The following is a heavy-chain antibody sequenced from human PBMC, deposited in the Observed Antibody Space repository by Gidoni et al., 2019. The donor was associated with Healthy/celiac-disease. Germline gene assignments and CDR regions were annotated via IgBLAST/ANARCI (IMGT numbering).Heavy chain of an antibody. Sequence: QVQLVESGGGVVQPGRSLRLSCAASGLTFSSYGMHWVRQAPGKGLECVAVIWYDGSNKYYADSVKGRFTISRDNSKNTLYLQMNSLRAEDTAVYYCAKGDYGDYEGYFDYWGQGTLVTVSS. D-gene: IGHD4-17*01. CDR3: AKGDYGDYEGYFDY. CDR2: IWYDGSNK. CDR1: GLTFSSYG. V-gene: IGHV3-33*06. J-gene: IGHJ4*02.